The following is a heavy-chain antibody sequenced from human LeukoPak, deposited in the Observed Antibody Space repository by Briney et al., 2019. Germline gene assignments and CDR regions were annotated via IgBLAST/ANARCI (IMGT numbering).Heavy chain of an antibody. V-gene: IGHV3-11*04. CDR3: ARDHPTSGYSYGRHFDY. J-gene: IGHJ4*02. CDR2: ISSSGSTI. D-gene: IGHD5-18*01. Sequence: GGSLRLSCAASGFTFSDYYMRWIRQAPGKGLEWVSYISSSGSTIYYADSVKGRFTISRDNAKNSLYLQMNSLRAEDTAVYYCARDHPTSGYSYGRHFDYWGQGTLVTVSS. CDR1: GFTFSDYY.